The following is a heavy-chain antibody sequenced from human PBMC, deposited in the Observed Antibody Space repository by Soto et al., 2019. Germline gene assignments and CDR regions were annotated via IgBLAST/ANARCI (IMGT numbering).Heavy chain of an antibody. CDR3: ARAPRVSGSSQTRPDF. Sequence: QVQLHQWGAGLLKPSETLSLACSIYSGSFSGSYWSWIRQPPGKGLACIGEISQSGNHNYSPSLKSLVTISIDTSKKQFSLRRTAVSAADTAVYYCARAPRVSGSSQTRPDFWGQGTLVTVSS. CDR2: ISQSGNH. D-gene: IGHD6-6*01. CDR1: SGSFSGSY. J-gene: IGHJ4*02. V-gene: IGHV4-34*01.